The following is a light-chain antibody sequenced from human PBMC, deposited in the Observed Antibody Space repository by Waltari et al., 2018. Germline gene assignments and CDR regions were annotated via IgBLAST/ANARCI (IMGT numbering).Light chain of an antibody. CDR1: QSINSR. J-gene: IGKJ1*01. Sequence: DIQMTQSPSTLSASVADRVTITCRASQSINSRLAWLQQKPGKAPKLLIYEASSLESGVPSRFSGSGSGTYFTLTISSLQPDDFATYYCQQYYIYWTFGQGTKLEIK. V-gene: IGKV1-5*03. CDR2: EAS. CDR3: QQYYIYWT.